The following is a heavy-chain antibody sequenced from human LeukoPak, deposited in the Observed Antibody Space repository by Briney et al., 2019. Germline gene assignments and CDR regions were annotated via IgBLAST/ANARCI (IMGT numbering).Heavy chain of an antibody. CDR2: TYGSGTT. CDR1: GGSIISNY. D-gene: IGHD3-22*01. J-gene: IGHJ6*03. Sequence: SETLSLTCTVSGGSIISNYWSWIRQSAGTGLEWIGRTYGSGTTDYNPSLKSQVTMSLDTSRKQFSLRLTSVTAADTAVYYCARLKFYDSTGYSPGYYMDVWGKGTTVSVFS. V-gene: IGHV4-4*07. CDR3: ARLKFYDSTGYSPGYYMDV.